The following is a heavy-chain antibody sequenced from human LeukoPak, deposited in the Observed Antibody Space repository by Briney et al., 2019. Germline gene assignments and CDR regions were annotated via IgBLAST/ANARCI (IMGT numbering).Heavy chain of an antibody. J-gene: IGHJ4*02. CDR3: ARDYYDSSGYVLDY. D-gene: IGHD3-22*01. V-gene: IGHV4-34*01. CDR2: INHSGST. Sequence: SETLSLTCAVYGGSFSGYYWSWIRQPPGKGLEWIGEINHSGSTNYNPSHKSRVTISVDTSKNQFSLKLSSVTAADTAVYYCARDYYDSSGYVLDYWGQGALVTVSS. CDR1: GGSFSGYY.